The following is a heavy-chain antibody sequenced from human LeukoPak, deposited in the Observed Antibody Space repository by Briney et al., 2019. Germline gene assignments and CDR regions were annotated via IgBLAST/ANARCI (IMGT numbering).Heavy chain of an antibody. J-gene: IGHJ6*03. CDR3: ARETVSTDYYYYYYMDV. CDR1: GGSINSYY. D-gene: IGHD2/OR15-2a*01. CDR2: IYTSGST. Sequence: PSETLSLTCTVSGGSINSYYWSWIRQPPGKGLEWIGRIYTSGSTNYNPSLTSRVTMSVDTSKNQFSLKLSSVTAADTAVYYCARETVSTDYYYYYYMDVWGKGTTVTISS. V-gene: IGHV4-4*07.